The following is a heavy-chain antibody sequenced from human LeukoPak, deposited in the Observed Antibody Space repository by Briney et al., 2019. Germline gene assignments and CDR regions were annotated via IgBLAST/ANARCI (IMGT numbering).Heavy chain of an antibody. J-gene: IGHJ4*02. V-gene: IGHV4-30-4*01. CDR2: IYYSGST. Sequence: PSETLSLTCTVSGGSISSGDHYWSWLRPPPGQDLVWIGYIYYSGSTYYSPSLKSRVTISVDTSKYQFSLKVNSVTAADTAVYYCASAPFLLSGFDYWGQGTLVTVSS. D-gene: IGHD3-10*01. CDR3: ASAPFLLSGFDY. CDR1: GGSISSGDHY.